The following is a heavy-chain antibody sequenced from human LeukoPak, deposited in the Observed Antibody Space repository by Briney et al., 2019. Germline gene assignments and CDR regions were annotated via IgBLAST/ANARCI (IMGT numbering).Heavy chain of an antibody. CDR1: GFTFSSYA. CDR2: IISSGDYT. D-gene: IGHD3-10*01. CDR3: VKDYRSGGSGSYFFGD. Sequence: GGSLRLSCAASGFTFSSYAMSWVRQAPGKGLEWVSGIISSGDYTYYADSVKGRYTISRDNSKNTLYLQMNSLRAEDTAVYYCVKDYRSGGSGSYFFGDWGQGTLVAVSS. V-gene: IGHV3-23*01. J-gene: IGHJ4*02.